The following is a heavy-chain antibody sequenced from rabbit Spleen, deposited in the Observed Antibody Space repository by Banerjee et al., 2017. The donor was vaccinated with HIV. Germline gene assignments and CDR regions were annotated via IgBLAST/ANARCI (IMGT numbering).Heavy chain of an antibody. V-gene: IGHV1S45*01. D-gene: IGHD4-2*01. Sequence: QEHLKESGGGLVQPGGSLKLSCKASGFTLSSYYMNWVRQAPGKGLEWIGCVFTTTGDSYYTSWAKGRFTISKTSSTVTLQMTSLTVADTATYFCARDSTGSRPVYFNLWGPGTLVTVS. CDR1: GFTLSSYY. J-gene: IGHJ4*01. CDR3: ARDSTGSRPVYFNL. CDR2: VFTTTGDS.